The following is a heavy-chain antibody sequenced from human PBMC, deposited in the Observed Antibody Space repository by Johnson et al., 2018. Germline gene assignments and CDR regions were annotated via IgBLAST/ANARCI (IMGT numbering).Heavy chain of an antibody. Sequence: QVQLVESGAEVKKPGASVKVSCKASGYTFTSYDINWVRQATGQGLEWMGWMNPNSGNTGYAQKFQGRVTMTRNTSISTAYMELSSLRSEETAVYYCAKDLDDSSGYYYYYYYGMDVWGQGTTVTVSS. CDR3: AKDLDDSSGYYYYYYYGMDV. J-gene: IGHJ6*02. CDR1: GYTFTSYD. V-gene: IGHV1-8*01. CDR2: MNPNSGNT. D-gene: IGHD3-22*01.